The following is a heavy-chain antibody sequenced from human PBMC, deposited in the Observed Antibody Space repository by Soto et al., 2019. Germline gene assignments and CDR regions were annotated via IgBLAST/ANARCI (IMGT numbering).Heavy chain of an antibody. D-gene: IGHD4-17*01. V-gene: IGHV1-18*01. CDR1: GYTFTSRG. CDR2: ISPYNGNT. J-gene: IGHJ2*01. Sequence: QVQLVQSGAEVKEPGASVKVSCKTSGYTFTSRGIYWVRQAPGQGLEWMGWISPYNGNTNHVQSLQGRVTLTTDTSPSTVYRDLRSLRSDDTAVSYCGRGAGDYDWYFDLWGRGTPITVAS. CDR3: GRGAGDYDWYFDL.